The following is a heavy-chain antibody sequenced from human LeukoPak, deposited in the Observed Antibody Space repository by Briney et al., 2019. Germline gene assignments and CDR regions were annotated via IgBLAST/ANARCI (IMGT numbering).Heavy chain of an antibody. V-gene: IGHV4-39*01. CDR3: ARGYPQGCTIFGVVKPRCSPAALQGFDP. Sequence: PSETLSLTCTVSGGSISSSSYFWGRIRQPPGKGLEWIGSIYYRGSTYYNPSLKSRVSISVDTSKNQFSLKLSSVTAADTAVYYCARGYPQGCTIFGVVKPRCSPAALQGFDPWGQGTLVTVSS. CDR1: GGSISSSSYF. CDR2: IYYRGST. D-gene: IGHD3-3*01. J-gene: IGHJ5*02.